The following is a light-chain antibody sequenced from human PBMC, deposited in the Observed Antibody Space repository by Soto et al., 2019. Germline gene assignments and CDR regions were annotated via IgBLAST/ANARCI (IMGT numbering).Light chain of an antibody. V-gene: IGKV3-20*01. CDR3: QQYGSSPIT. CDR1: QSVSSSY. CDR2: DAS. J-gene: IGKJ5*01. Sequence: EIVLTQSPGTLSLSPGERATLSCRASQSVSSSYLAWYQQKPGQAPRLLIHDASSRATGIPDRFSGTVSGTDFTLTISRLEPEDFAVYYCQQYGSSPITFGQGTRLEIK.